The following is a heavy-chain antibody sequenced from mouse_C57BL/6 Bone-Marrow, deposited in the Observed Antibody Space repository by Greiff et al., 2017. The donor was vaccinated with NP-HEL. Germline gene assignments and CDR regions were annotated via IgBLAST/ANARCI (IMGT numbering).Heavy chain of an antibody. V-gene: IGHV1-54*01. J-gene: IGHJ2*01. CDR1: GYAFTNYL. D-gene: IGHD1-1*01. CDR3: AREVVYFDY. CDR2: INPGSGGT. Sequence: QVQLQQSGAELVRPGTSVKVSCKASGYAFTNYLIEWVKQRPGQGLEWIGVINPGSGGTNYNEKFKGKATLTADKSSSTAYMQLSSLTSEDSAVYFCAREVVYFDYWGQGTTLTVSS.